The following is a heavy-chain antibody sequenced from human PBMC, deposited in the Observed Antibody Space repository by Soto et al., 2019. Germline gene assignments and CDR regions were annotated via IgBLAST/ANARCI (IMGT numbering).Heavy chain of an antibody. CDR2: IYYSGST. CDR1: GGSISSGGYY. Sequence: SETLSLTCTVSGGSISSGGYYWSWIRQHPGKGLEWIGYIYYSGSTYYNPSLKSRVTISVDTSKNQFSLKLSSVTAADTAVYYCARDAATGTGATRFDYWGQGTLVTVSS. V-gene: IGHV4-31*03. CDR3: ARDAATGTGATRFDY. D-gene: IGHD1-1*01. J-gene: IGHJ4*02.